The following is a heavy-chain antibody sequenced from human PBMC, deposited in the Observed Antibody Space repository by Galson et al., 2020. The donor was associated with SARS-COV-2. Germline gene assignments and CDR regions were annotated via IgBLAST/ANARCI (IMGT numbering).Heavy chain of an antibody. J-gene: IGHJ5*02. D-gene: IGHD3-16*01. CDR2: LYYSGST. V-gene: IGHV4-39*01. CDR1: GASFSSTSYY. CDR3: ARRGMPGLGNWFDP. Sequence: SETLSLTCTVSGASFSSTSYYWGWIRQPPGRGLEWIPSLYYSGSTYYNPSLESRATISVDTSTNQFSLTLSSVTAADTAVYYCARRGMPGLGNWFDPWGHGTQVIVSS.